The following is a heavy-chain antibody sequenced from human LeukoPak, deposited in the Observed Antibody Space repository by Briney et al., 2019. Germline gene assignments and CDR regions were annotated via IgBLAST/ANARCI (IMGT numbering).Heavy chain of an antibody. V-gene: IGHV4-38-2*02. J-gene: IGHJ1*01. CDR3: ARSIVGAPEYFHH. D-gene: IGHD1-26*01. CDR1: GYSISSGYY. Sequence: SETLSLTCTVSGYSISSGYYWGWIRQPPGKGLEWIGTIYHSGSTYYNPFLKSRVTISVDTSKNQFSLKLSSVTAADTAVYYCARSIVGAPEYFHHWGQGTLVTVSS. CDR2: IYHSGST.